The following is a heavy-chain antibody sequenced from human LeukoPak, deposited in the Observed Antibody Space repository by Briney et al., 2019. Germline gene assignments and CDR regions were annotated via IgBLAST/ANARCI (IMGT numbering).Heavy chain of an antibody. D-gene: IGHD2-15*01. CDR1: GFTFNNYA. Sequence: AGSLSLSCAASGFTFNNYAMNWVRQAPGKGLEWVSLISGDGGSTYYADSVKGRFTISSDNSKNSLYLQMNSLRTEDTALYYCAKIPLCSGGSCYEPPDYWGQGTLVTVSS. J-gene: IGHJ4*02. CDR3: AKIPLCSGGSCYEPPDY. V-gene: IGHV3-43*02. CDR2: ISGDGGST.